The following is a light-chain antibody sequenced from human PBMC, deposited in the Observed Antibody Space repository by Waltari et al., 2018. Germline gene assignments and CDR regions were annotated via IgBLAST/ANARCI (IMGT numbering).Light chain of an antibody. J-gene: IGKJ1*01. V-gene: IGKV3-15*01. CDR3: QQYNNWPPTWT. Sequence: EIVMTQSPVTLSVSPGERATLSCRASQSVSSKLAWYQQKSGQAPRLLIYGASTRATGIPARFSGSVSGTEFTLTISSLQSEDFAVYYCQQYNNWPPTWTFGQGTKVEIK. CDR1: QSVSSK. CDR2: GAS.